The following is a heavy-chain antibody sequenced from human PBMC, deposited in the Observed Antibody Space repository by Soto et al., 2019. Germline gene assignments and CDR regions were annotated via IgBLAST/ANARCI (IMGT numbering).Heavy chain of an antibody. J-gene: IGHJ5*01. CDR1: GGSMNIGSNS. Sequence: PSETLSLTCSVSGGSMNIGSNSWEWIRQSAGKCLEWIGFVYYSGTTYYNPALSSRVTISVDRAKSQFSLQLRSVTAADTAVYFCARGLFGYDDGTYPSPDNWFDPWSQGTLVTVYS. CDR3: ARGLFGYDDGTYPSPDNWFDP. D-gene: IGHD3-22*01. CDR2: VYYSGTT. V-gene: IGHV4-30-2*06.